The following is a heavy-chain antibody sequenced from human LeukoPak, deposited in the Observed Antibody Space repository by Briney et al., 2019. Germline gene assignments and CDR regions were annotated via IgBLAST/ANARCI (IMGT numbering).Heavy chain of an antibody. J-gene: IGHJ6*02. Sequence: ASLRVSCKASGYTFTSYDINWVRQATGQGLEWMGFKNPNSGRTGFEQKFQGRFTMTTDTSISTAYMELSSLTSEDTAVYYCARGPVSSHGMDVWGQGTTVTVSS. CDR1: GYTFTSYD. CDR2: KNPNSGRT. CDR3: ARGPVSSHGMDV. V-gene: IGHV1-8*01.